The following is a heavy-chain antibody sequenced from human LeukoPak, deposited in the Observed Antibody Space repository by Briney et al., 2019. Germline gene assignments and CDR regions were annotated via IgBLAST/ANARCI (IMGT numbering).Heavy chain of an antibody. V-gene: IGHV1-8*02. CDR3: ARGRRVNYYYYMDV. J-gene: IGHJ6*03. Sequence: GASVKVSCKASGGTFSSYAISWVRQAPGQGLEWMGWMNPNSGNTGYAQKFQGRVTMTRNTSISTAYMELSSLRSEDTAVYYCARGRRVNYYYYMDVWGKGTTVTISS. CDR1: GGTFSSYA. CDR2: MNPNSGNT.